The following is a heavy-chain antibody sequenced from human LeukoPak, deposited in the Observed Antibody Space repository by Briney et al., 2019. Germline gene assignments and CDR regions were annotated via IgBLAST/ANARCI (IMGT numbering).Heavy chain of an antibody. J-gene: IGHJ4*02. CDR1: GFTFSSYA. V-gene: IGHV3-30-3*02. CDR2: ISYDGSNK. CDR3: AKFLFQYASKGPLDY. D-gene: IGHD2-2*01. Sequence: PGGSLRLSCAASGFTFSSYAMHWVRQAPGKGLEWVAVISYDGSNKYYADSVKGRFTISRDTSKNTVYLQMNSLRGEDTAVYYCAKFLFQYASKGPLDYWGQGTLVTVSS.